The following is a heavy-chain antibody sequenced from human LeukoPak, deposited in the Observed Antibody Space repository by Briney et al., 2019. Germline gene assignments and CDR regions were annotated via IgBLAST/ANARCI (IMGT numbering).Heavy chain of an antibody. V-gene: IGHV3-23*01. J-gene: IGHJ4*02. Sequence: GGSLRLSCAASGFSFSSNDMNWVRQAPGKGLKWVSVIIGSGDSTYYADSVRGGFTISRDNSRNTLYLQMSSLRVEDTAVYYCAKGGTSGWLRGPFDKWGQGTLVTVSS. CDR1: GFSFSSND. CDR2: IIGSGDST. CDR3: AKGGTSGWLRGPFDK. D-gene: IGHD5-12*01.